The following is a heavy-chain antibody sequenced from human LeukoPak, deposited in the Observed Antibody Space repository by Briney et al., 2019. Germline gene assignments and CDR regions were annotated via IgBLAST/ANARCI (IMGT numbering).Heavy chain of an antibody. CDR3: ARRVTMVRGVYYFDY. CDR1: GYSFTSYW. V-gene: IGHV5-51*01. Sequence: GESLKISCKGSGYSFTSYWIGWVRQMPGKGLEWMGIIYPGDSDTRYSPSFQGQVTISADKSISTAYLQWSGLKASDTAMYYCARRVTMVRGVYYFDYWGQGTLVTVPS. CDR2: IYPGDSDT. J-gene: IGHJ4*02. D-gene: IGHD3-10*01.